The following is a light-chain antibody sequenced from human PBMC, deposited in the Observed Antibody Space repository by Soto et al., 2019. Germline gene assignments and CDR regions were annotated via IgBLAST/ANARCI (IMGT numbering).Light chain of an antibody. CDR1: QPIGTS. CDR2: SAS. V-gene: IGKV1-39*01. Sequence: DIQMTQSPSSLSASVGDSVTVTCRASQPIGTSLHWYQQRAGKAPKVLISSASRLQSGDSSRFSGSGSGTHFTLTISSLRPEDSATYYCLQGYNTFWTFGQGTKVDIK. CDR3: LQGYNTFWT. J-gene: IGKJ1*01.